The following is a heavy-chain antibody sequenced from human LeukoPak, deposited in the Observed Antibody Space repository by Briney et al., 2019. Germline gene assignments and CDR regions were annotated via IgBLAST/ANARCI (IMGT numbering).Heavy chain of an antibody. CDR3: ARVRVVRGVIRYFDY. CDR2: ISSSSSYI. CDR1: GFTFSSYS. J-gene: IGHJ4*02. Sequence: GGSLRLSCAASGFTFSSYSMNWVRQAPGKGLEWVSSISSSSSYIYYADSVKGRFTISRDNAKNSLYLQMNSLRAEDTAVYYCARVRVVRGVIRYFDYWGQGTLVTVSS. V-gene: IGHV3-21*04. D-gene: IGHD3-10*01.